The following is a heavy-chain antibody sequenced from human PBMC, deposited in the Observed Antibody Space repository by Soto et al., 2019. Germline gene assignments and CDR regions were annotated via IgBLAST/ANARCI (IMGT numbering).Heavy chain of an antibody. Sequence: SETLSLTCAVSGGSISSSNWWSWVRQPPGKGLEWIGEIYHSGSTNYNPSLKSRVTISVDKSKNQFSLKLSSVTAADTAVYYCARAGVATITRYYYGMDVWGQGTTVTVS. CDR2: IYHSGST. CDR1: GGSISSSNW. CDR3: ARAGVATITRYYYGMDV. D-gene: IGHD5-12*01. J-gene: IGHJ6*02. V-gene: IGHV4-4*02.